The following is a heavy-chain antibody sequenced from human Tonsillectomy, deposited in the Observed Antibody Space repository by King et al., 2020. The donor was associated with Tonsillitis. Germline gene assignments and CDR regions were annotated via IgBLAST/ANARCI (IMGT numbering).Heavy chain of an antibody. CDR3: ARFNVDTTMGNASYYFDY. CDR1: GGTFSNYA. Sequence: VQLVQSGAEVKKPGSSVKVSCKASGGTFSNYAISWVRQAPGQGLEWMGGIIPTFGTANSAQKFQGRVTITADESTSTAYMELSSLRSEDPALYYCARFNVDTTMGNASYYFDYWGQGTLVTVSS. V-gene: IGHV1-69*01. D-gene: IGHD5-18*01. J-gene: IGHJ4*02. CDR2: IIPTFGTA.